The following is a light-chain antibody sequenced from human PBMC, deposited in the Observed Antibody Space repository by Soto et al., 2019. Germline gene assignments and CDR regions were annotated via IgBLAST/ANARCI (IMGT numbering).Light chain of an antibody. CDR2: DAS. CDR3: QQRSNWPPLT. V-gene: IGKV3-11*01. Sequence: EIVLTQSPGTLSLSPGERATLSCRASQKISSYLAWYQQKPGQAPILLIYDASNRATGIPARFSGSGSGTDFPLTISSLEPEDFAVYYCQQRSNWPPLTFGGGTKVEIK. CDR1: QKISSY. J-gene: IGKJ4*01.